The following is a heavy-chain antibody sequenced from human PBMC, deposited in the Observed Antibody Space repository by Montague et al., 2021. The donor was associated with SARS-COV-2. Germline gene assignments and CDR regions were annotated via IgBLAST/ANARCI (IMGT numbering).Heavy chain of an antibody. CDR3: ARGSEYSSSAGFDY. D-gene: IGHD6-6*01. Sequence: SETLSLTCTVSGGSISSYYWSWIRQPPGKGLEWIGYIYYSGSTNYNPSLTSRVTISVDTSKNQFSLKLSSVTDADTAVYYCARGSEYSSSAGFDYWGQGTLVTASS. V-gene: IGHV4-59*01. CDR1: GGSISSYY. J-gene: IGHJ4*02. CDR2: IYYSGST.